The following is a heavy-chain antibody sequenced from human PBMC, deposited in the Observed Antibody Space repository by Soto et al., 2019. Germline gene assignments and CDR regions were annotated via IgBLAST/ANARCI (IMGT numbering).Heavy chain of an antibody. CDR1: GGSFSGYY. CDR3: ARGREQWLVPFDY. CDR2: INHSGST. J-gene: IGHJ4*02. V-gene: IGHV4-34*01. D-gene: IGHD6-19*01. Sequence: SETLSLTCAVYGGSFSGYYWSWIRQPPGKGLEWIGEINHSGSTNYNPPLKSRVTISVDTSKNQFSLKLSSVTAADTAVYSCARGREQWLVPFDYWGQGTLVTVSS.